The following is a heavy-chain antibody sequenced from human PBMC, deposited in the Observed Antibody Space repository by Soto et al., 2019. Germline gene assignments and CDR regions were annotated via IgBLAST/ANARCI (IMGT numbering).Heavy chain of an antibody. CDR2: IIPIFGTA. J-gene: IGHJ4*02. CDR1: GGTFSSYA. CDR3: ARDSYYDSSGYFDY. Sequence: SVKVSCKASGGTFSSYAISWVRQAPGQGLEWMGGIIPIFGTANYTQKFQGRVTITADKSTSTAYMELSSLRSEDTAVYYCARDSYYDSSGYFDYWGQGTLVTVSS. V-gene: IGHV1-69*06. D-gene: IGHD3-22*01.